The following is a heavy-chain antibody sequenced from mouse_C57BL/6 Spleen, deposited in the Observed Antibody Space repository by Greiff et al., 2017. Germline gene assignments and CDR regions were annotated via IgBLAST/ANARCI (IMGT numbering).Heavy chain of an antibody. J-gene: IGHJ1*03. V-gene: IGHV1-72*01. CDR2: IDPNSGGP. CDR1: GYTFTSYW. Sequence: VQLQQPGAELVKPGASVKLSCKASGYTFTSYWMHWVKQRPGRGLEWIGRIDPNSGGPKYNEKFKSKATLTVDKPSSTAYMQLSSLTSEDSAVYYCAREGITTVVDWYFDVWGTGTTVTVSS. CDR3: AREGITTVVDWYFDV. D-gene: IGHD1-1*01.